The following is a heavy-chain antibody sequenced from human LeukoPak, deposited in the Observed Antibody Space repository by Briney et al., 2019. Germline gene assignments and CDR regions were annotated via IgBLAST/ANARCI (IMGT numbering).Heavy chain of an antibody. V-gene: IGHV3-43*02. CDR1: GFTFDDYA. J-gene: IGHJ6*01. Sequence: QPGGSLRLSCAASGFTFDDYAMHWVRQAPGKGLEWVSLISGDGGSTYYAESVKGRFTISRDNSKNSLYLQMNSLRTEDTALYYCAKLAYGSVVRGVHLYYYYGMDVWGQGTTVTVSS. D-gene: IGHD3-10*01. CDR3: AKLAYGSVVRGVHLYYYYGMDV. CDR2: ISGDGGST.